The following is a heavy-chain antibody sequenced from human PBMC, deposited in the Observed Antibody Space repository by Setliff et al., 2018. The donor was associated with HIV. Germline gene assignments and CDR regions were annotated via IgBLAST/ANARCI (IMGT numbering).Heavy chain of an antibody. CDR3: ARDFLGDPDWSLDY. D-gene: IGHD3-9*01. CDR2: INLVTGKT. CDR1: GYTFTQSHD. V-gene: IGHV1-3*01. J-gene: IGHJ4*02. Sequence: ASVKVSCKTSGYTFTQSHDLHWVRQVPGQGPEWMGWINLVTGKTAYLQKFRGRVIITRDTSVTTAYLQISSLTAEDTAVYYCARDFLGDPDWSLDYWGQGTLVTVSS.